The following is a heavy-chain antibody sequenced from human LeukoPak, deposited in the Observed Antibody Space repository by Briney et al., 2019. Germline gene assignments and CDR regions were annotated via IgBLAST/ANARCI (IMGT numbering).Heavy chain of an antibody. CDR1: GGSIRGYY. CDR3: AGEDYYNSGGYYLDY. V-gene: IGHV4-59*08. CDR2: IYSSGST. J-gene: IGHJ4*02. D-gene: IGHD3-22*01. Sequence: SETLSLTCNVSGGSIRGYYWSWIRQPPGKGLEWIGYIYSSGSTNYSPSLKSRVTISVDTSKNQFSLKLSSVTAADTAVYFCAGEDYYNSGGYYLDYWGQGTLVTVSS.